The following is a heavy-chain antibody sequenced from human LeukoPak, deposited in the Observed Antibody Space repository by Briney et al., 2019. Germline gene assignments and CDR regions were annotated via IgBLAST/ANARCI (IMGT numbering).Heavy chain of an antibody. D-gene: IGHD3-22*01. Sequence: GGSLRLSCAASGFTFASYGMSWVRQAPGKGLGWVSFITTNGGSTSYADSVEGRFTISRDNPRNTLYMQMNSLRDEDTAVYYCAIMHGYYDGTGYWVQWGQGTLVTVSS. CDR2: ITTNGGST. CDR3: AIMHGYYDGTGYWVQ. CDR1: GFTFASYG. J-gene: IGHJ1*01. V-gene: IGHV3-23*01.